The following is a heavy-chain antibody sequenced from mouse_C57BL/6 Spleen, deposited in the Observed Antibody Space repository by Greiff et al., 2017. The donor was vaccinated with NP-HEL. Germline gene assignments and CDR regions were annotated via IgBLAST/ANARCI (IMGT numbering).Heavy chain of an antibody. D-gene: IGHD1-1*01. Sequence: QVHVKQSGAELVRPGTSVKVSCKASGYAFTNYLIEWVKQRPGQGLEWIGVIYPGSGGTNYNEKFKGKATLTADKSSSTAYMQLSSLTSEDSAVYFCARGGSRAMDYWGQGTSVTVSS. J-gene: IGHJ4*01. CDR2: IYPGSGGT. CDR3: ARGGSRAMDY. CDR1: GYAFTNYL. V-gene: IGHV1-54*01.